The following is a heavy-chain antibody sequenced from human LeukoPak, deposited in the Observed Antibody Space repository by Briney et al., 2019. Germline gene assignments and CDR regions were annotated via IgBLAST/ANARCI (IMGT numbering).Heavy chain of an antibody. V-gene: IGHV1-2*02. CDR2: INPNSGGT. CDR3: ARGGDYYDSSGYYDDAFDI. Sequence: ASVKVSCKASGYTFTGYYMHWVRQAPGQGLEWMGWINPNSGGTNYAQKFQGRVTMTRDTSINTAYMELSRLRSGDTAVYYCARGGDYYDSSGYYDDAFDIWGQGTMVTVSS. D-gene: IGHD3-22*01. CDR1: GYTFTGYY. J-gene: IGHJ3*02.